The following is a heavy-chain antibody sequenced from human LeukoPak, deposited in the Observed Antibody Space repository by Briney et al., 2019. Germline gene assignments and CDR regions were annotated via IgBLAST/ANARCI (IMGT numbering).Heavy chain of an antibody. CDR3: ASAQWSLELYGMDV. D-gene: IGHD1-7*01. CDR1: GFTVSSNY. CDR2: IYSGGST. J-gene: IGHJ6*02. V-gene: IGHV3-66*01. Sequence: GGSLRLSCAASGFTVSSNYMCWVRQAPGKGLEWVSVIYSGGSTYYADSVKGRFTISRDNSKNTLYLQMNSLRAEDTAVYYCASAQWSLELYGMDVWGQGTTVTVSS.